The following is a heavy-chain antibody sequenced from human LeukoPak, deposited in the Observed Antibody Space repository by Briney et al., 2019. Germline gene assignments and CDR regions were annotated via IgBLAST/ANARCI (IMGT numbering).Heavy chain of an antibody. V-gene: IGHV3-30*02. D-gene: IGHD3-3*01. J-gene: IGHJ4*02. CDR3: AKDLSKELLYRRAKYYFDY. CDR1: GFTFSSYG. CDR2: IRYDGSNK. Sequence: GSLRLSCAASGFTFSSYGMHWVRQAPGKGLEWVSFIRYDGSNKYYADSVKGRFTISRDNSKNTLYLQMSSLRAEGTAVYYCAKDLSKELLYRRAKYYFDYWGQGTLVTVSS.